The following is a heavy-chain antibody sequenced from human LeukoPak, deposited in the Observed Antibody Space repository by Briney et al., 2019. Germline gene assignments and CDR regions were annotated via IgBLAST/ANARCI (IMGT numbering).Heavy chain of an antibody. J-gene: IGHJ4*02. Sequence: GGSLRLSCAASGFTFSSYGMHWVRQAPGKGLEWVAFIRYDGSNKYYADSVKGRFTISRDNSKNTLYLQMNSLRAEDTAVYYCARDPEYYDILTGYSWDYWGQGTLVTVSS. CDR3: ARDPEYYDILTGYSWDY. D-gene: IGHD3-9*01. CDR1: GFTFSSYG. V-gene: IGHV3-30*02. CDR2: IRYDGSNK.